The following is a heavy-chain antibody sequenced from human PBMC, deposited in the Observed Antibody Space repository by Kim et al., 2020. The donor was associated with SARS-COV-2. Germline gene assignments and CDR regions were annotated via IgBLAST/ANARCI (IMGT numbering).Heavy chain of an antibody. CDR1: GFTFSSYG. V-gene: IGHV3-30*18. J-gene: IGHJ6*02. D-gene: IGHD3-10*01. Sequence: GGSLRLSCAASGFTFSSYGMHWVRQAPGKGLEWVAVISYDGSNKYYADSVKGRFTISRDNSKNTLYLQMNSLRAEDTAVYYCAKDVVIGELLYYYSYGMDVWGQGTTVTVSS. CDR3: AKDVVIGELLYYYSYGMDV. CDR2: ISYDGSNK.